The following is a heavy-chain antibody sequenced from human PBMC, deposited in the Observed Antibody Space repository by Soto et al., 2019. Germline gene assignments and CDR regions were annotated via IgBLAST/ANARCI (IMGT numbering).Heavy chain of an antibody. J-gene: IGHJ6*02. V-gene: IGHV3-48*02. CDR2: ISSSSSTI. D-gene: IGHD6-19*01. CDR3: ARDRYSRGWYTTNYYYYGMDV. CDR1: GFTFSSYS. Sequence: EVQLVESGGGLVQPGGSLRLSCAASGFTFSSYSMNWVRQAPGKGLEWVSYISSSSSTIYYADSVKGRFTISRDNAKNSLYLQRNSLRDEDTAVYYCARDRYSRGWYTTNYYYYGMDVWGQGTTVTVSS.